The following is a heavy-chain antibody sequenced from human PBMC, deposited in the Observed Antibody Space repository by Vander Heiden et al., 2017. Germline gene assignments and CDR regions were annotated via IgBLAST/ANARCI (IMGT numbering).Heavy chain of an antibody. CDR3: ATSPSSGYN. Sequence: EVQLVESGGGLVQPGGSLRLSCVGSGFTFSARYMYWVRQAPGKGLEWVGRIRNKAASHTTAYAASVEGRFAISRDDSKNSLYLQLNSLKTEDTAMYYCATSPSSGYNWGQGTQVTVSS. V-gene: IGHV3-72*01. D-gene: IGHD3-22*01. CDR2: IRNKAASHTT. CDR1: GFTFSARY. J-gene: IGHJ1*01.